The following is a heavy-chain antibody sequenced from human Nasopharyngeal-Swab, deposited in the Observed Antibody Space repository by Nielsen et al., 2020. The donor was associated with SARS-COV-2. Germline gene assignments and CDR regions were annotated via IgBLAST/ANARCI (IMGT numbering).Heavy chain of an antibody. Sequence: SETLSLTCAVYGGSFSDYYWTWIRQTPGKGLAWVGEINHSGSINYNPSLKSRLTISLDTSERQLFLKLTSVTAADTAVYYCARAGPYDYWSGRNHLDVRGPGTTVTVSS. CDR1: GGSFSDYY. V-gene: IGHV4-34*01. CDR2: INHSGSI. D-gene: IGHD3-3*01. CDR3: ARAGPYDYWSGRNHLDV. J-gene: IGHJ6*02.